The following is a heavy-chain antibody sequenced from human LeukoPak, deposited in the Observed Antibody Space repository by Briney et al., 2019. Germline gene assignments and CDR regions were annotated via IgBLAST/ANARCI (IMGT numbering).Heavy chain of an antibody. CDR1: GFTSNNYA. J-gene: IGHJ4*02. CDR2: ISARGSTT. D-gene: IGHD4-23*01. CDR3: AKDSMATVESYLDS. Sequence: GGSLRVSCAASGFTSNNYAMHWVRQAPGKGLEWVSAISARGSTTYYADSVKGRFTISRDNSKNTFSLQMNSLRAEDTALYFCAKDSMATVESYLDSWGQGTLVTVSS. V-gene: IGHV3-23*01.